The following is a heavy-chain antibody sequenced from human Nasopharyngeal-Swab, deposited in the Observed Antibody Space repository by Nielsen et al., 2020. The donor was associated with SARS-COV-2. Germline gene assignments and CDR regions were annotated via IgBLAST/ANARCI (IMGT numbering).Heavy chain of an antibody. CDR2: FYTSGDT. Sequence: GSLRLSCAASGFTVSSNYMSWVRQAPGKGLEWVAVFYTSGDTYYAVSVKGRFTISRDNSKNTLSLQMNSLRAEDTAVYYCARGRPGHYFDYWGQGTLVTVSS. J-gene: IGHJ4*02. CDR1: GFTVSSNY. CDR3: ARGRPGHYFDY. D-gene: IGHD1-14*01. V-gene: IGHV3-53*01.